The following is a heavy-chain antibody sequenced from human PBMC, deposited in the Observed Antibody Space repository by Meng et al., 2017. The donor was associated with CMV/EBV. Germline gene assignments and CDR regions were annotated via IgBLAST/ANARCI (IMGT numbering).Heavy chain of an antibody. D-gene: IGHD2-2*01. CDR3: ARDLYCSSISCYTGDYFDY. CDR1: GFSFSSYW. J-gene: IGHJ4*02. V-gene: IGHV3-7*01. Sequence: GESLKISCAASGFSFSSYWMSWVRQAPGKGLGWVANIKPDGSEKYSVDSVKGRFTVSRDNAKNSLDLQMNSLRAEDTAVYYCARDLYCSSISCYTGDYFDYWGRGTLVTVSS. CDR2: IKPDGSEK.